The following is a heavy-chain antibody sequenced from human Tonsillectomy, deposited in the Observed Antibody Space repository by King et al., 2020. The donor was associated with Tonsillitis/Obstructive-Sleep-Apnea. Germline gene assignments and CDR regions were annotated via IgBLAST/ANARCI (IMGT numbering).Heavy chain of an antibody. Sequence: VQLVESGGGLVQPGESLRLSCAASGFTFSNSAMSWVRQAPGKGLEWVSGITSSGTSTHYADSVKGRFTISRYNSKNTLYLQLSSLAAEDTAVYYCAKPHWNYESDWFDPWGQGTLVTVSS. D-gene: IGHD1-7*01. CDR1: GFTFSNSA. CDR2: ITSSGTST. CDR3: AKPHWNYESDWFDP. V-gene: IGHV3-23*04. J-gene: IGHJ5*02.